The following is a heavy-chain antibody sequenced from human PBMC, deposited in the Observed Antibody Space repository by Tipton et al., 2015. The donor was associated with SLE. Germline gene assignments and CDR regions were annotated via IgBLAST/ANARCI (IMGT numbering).Heavy chain of an antibody. CDR3: ARGGLEYYYYSSGYPPWNFDL. Sequence: SLRLSCAASGFTFSSYDMHWVRQATGKGLEWVSAIGTAGDTYYPGSVKGRFTISRENAKNSLYLQMNSLRAGDTAVYYCARGGLEYYYYSSGYPPWNFDLWGRGTLVTVSS. CDR2: IGTAGDT. V-gene: IGHV3-13*01. D-gene: IGHD3-22*01. CDR1: GFTFSSYD. J-gene: IGHJ2*01.